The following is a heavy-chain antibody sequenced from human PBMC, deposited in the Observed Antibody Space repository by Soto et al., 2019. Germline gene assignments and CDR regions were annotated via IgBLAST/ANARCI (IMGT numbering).Heavy chain of an antibody. J-gene: IGHJ5*02. V-gene: IGHV5-51*01. D-gene: IGHD3-3*01. CDR3: ARLGNYDFWSRYPTHYNWFDP. Sequence: GESLKISCKGSGYSFTSYWIGWVRQMPGKGLEWMGIIYPGDSDTRYSPSFQGQVTISADKSISTAYLQWSSLKASDTAMYYCARLGNYDFWSRYPTHYNWFDPWGQGTLVTSPQ. CDR2: IYPGDSDT. CDR1: GYSFTSYW.